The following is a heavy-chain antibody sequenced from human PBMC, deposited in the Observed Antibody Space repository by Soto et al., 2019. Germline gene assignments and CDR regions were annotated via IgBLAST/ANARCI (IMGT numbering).Heavy chain of an antibody. CDR1: GGSISSFY. Sequence: QVQLQESGPGLLKPSETLSLSCGVSGGSISSFYWNWIRQPAGKGLEWIGRVYANGHTNYNPSLQSRVTLSVDMSKSQFSLRLPSVIAADTAIYYCARSPSTSSIGTFDIWGQGTIVTVSS. J-gene: IGHJ3*02. D-gene: IGHD6-6*01. CDR3: ARSPSTSSIGTFDI. CDR2: VYANGHT. V-gene: IGHV4-4*07.